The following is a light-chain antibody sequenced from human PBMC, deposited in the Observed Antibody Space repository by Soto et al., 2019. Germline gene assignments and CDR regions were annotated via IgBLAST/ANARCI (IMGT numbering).Light chain of an antibody. CDR3: SSYTSTNTLV. CDR1: SSDVGDYNY. V-gene: IGLV2-14*01. CDR2: GVS. Sequence: QSVLTQPASVSGSPGQSITISCTGTSSDVGDYNYVSWYQQHPGKAPKLIIYGVSNRPSGISNRFSGSKSGNTASLTISGLQAEYEADYYCSSYTSTNTLVFGGGTKLTVL. J-gene: IGLJ2*01.